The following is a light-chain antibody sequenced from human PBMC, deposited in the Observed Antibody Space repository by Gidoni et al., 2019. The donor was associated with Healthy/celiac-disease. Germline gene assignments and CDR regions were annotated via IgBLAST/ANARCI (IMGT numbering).Light chain of an antibody. Sequence: EIVITQSPATLSVSPGERATLSCRASQSVSSNLAGYQQKPGQAPRLLIYGASTRATGIPARFSGSGSGTEFTLTISSLQSEDFAVYYCQQYNNWPPNTFXQXTKLEIK. CDR1: QSVSSN. V-gene: IGKV3-15*01. J-gene: IGKJ2*01. CDR2: GAS. CDR3: QQYNNWPPNT.